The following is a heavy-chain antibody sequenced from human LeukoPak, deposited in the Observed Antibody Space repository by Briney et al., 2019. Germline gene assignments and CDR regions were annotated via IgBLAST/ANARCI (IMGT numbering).Heavy chain of an antibody. V-gene: IGHV5-51*01. CDR3: VRRVGNSKYDY. D-gene: IGHD4-11*01. Sequence: PGESLKISCRVFGDNLASYWIGWVRQMPGKGLEWMGIIYPSDSDTRYSPSFQGQVTISADKSISTAYLQWSSLKAPDTAMYYCVRRVGNSKYDYWGQGTLVTVSS. CDR1: GDNLASYW. J-gene: IGHJ4*02. CDR2: IYPSDSDT.